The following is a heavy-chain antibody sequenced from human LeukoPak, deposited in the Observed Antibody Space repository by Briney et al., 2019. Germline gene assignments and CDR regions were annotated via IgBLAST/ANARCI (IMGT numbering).Heavy chain of an antibody. D-gene: IGHD3-16*01. Sequence: GGSLRLSCAASGFTFSSYPMHWVRQAPGKGLEWVVVISYDGSEKHYADPVKGRFTISRDNSKNTLYLQMNSLRAEDTAVYYCALWGSENNAFDIWGQGTMVTVSS. CDR1: GFTFSSYP. V-gene: IGHV3-30-3*01. CDR2: ISYDGSEK. J-gene: IGHJ3*02. CDR3: ALWGSENNAFDI.